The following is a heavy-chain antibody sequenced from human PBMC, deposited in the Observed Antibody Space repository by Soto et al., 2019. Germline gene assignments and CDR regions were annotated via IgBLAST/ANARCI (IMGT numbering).Heavy chain of an antibody. J-gene: IGHJ6*02. Sequence: QVQLQESGPGLVKPSQTLSLTCTVSGGSISSGGYYWSWIRQHPGKGLEWIGYIYYSGSTYYNPSLKSRVTISVDTSKNQFSLKLSSVTAADTAVYYCARDPWRANRVYGMDVWGQETTVTVSS. CDR2: IYYSGST. CDR1: GGSISSGGYY. D-gene: IGHD7-27*01. V-gene: IGHV4-31*03. CDR3: ARDPWRANRVYGMDV.